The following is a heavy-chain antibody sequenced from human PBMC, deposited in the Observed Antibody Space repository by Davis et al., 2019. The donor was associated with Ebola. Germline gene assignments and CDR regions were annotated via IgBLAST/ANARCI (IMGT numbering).Heavy chain of an antibody. CDR2: IYWDDDE. CDR1: GFSLSASGVG. V-gene: IGHV2-5*02. Sequence: SGPTLVKPTQTLTLTCTFSGFSLSASGVGLAWIRQSPGKALEWLALIYWDDDERYSPSLKSRLTITKDTSKNQVVLTMTNMDPVDTATYYCAHSYGYNWGQGTLVTVSS. CDR3: AHSYGYN. D-gene: IGHD5-18*01. J-gene: IGHJ4*02.